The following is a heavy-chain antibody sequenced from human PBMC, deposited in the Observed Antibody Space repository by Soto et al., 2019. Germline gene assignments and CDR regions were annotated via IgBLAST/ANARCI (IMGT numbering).Heavy chain of an antibody. D-gene: IGHD3-3*01. Sequence: GGSLRLSCAASGFTFGSYSMNWVRQAPGKGLEWVSSISSSSSYIYYADSVKGRFTISRDNAKNSLYLQMNSLRAEDTAVYYCARASYDFWSGPSYYYGMDVWGQGTTVTVSS. CDR3: ARASYDFWSGPSYYYGMDV. J-gene: IGHJ6*02. CDR2: ISSSSSYI. V-gene: IGHV3-21*01. CDR1: GFTFGSYS.